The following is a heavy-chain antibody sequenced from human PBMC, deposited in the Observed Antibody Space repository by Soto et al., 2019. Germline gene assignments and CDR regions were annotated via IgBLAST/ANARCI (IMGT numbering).Heavy chain of an antibody. V-gene: IGHV3-23*01. CDR1: GFTFSSYA. CDR2: ISGSGGST. CDR3: AKELGSSYYDRTTMGFDH. D-gene: IGHD3-22*01. J-gene: IGHJ4*02. Sequence: GGSLRLSCAASGFTFSSYAMSWVRQAPGKGLEWVSAISGSGGSTYYADSGKGRFTTSRDNSKNTLYLQMNSLRAEDTAVYCSAKELGSSYYDRTTMGFDHWGQGTLVTVSS.